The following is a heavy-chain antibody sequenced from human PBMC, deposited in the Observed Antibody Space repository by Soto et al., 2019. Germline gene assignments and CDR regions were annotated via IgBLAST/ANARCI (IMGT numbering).Heavy chain of an antibody. CDR1: GFTFSSYA. CDR3: AKGLRFMEH. Sequence: QVHLVESGGGVVQPRRSLRLSRVASGFTFSSYALHWVRQAPGKGLEWVALISNDGMNTFYADSVKGRMTVSRDKAEKTMYLQMNSLTAEDTAVYYCAKGLRFMEHWGQGTVVTVSS. J-gene: IGHJ1*01. V-gene: IGHV3-30-3*02. CDR2: ISNDGMNT. D-gene: IGHD1-1*01.